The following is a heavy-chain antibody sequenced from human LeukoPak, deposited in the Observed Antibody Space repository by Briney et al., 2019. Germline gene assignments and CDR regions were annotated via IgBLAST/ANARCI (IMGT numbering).Heavy chain of an antibody. CDR2: ISGSGGST. J-gene: IGHJ3*02. D-gene: IGHD1/OR15-1a*01. CDR3: AKGILEHDAFDI. CDR1: GITLSNYA. V-gene: IGHV3-23*01. Sequence: QPGGSLRLSCAVSGITLSNYAISWVRQAPGKGLEWVSAISGSGGSTYYADSVKGRFTISRDNSKNTLYLQMNSLRAEDTAVYYCAKGILEHDAFDIWGQGTMVTVSS.